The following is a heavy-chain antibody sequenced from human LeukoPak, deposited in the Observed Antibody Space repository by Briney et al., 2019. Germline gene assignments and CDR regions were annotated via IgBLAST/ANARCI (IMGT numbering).Heavy chain of an antibody. Sequence: NPGESLKISWKGSGYSFTSFWIGWVRQVPGKGLEWMGLIYPGYSDDKYSPSFQGQVTLSVDASISTAYLQLSGLRASDTAIYYCVRFGLTSSLDHWGQGTLVTVSS. CDR3: VRFGLTSSLDH. J-gene: IGHJ5*02. CDR1: GYSFTSFW. CDR2: IYPGYSDD. V-gene: IGHV5-51*01. D-gene: IGHD6-13*01.